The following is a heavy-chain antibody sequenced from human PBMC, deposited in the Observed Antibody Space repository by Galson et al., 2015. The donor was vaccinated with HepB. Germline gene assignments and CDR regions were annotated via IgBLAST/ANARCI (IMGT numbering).Heavy chain of an antibody. Sequence: SLRLSCAASGFIVRTSYMSWVRQAPGKGLQWVSTIYSGGHGYYTDSVKGRFSISIDTNKNTIYLQMNNLGADDTAVYYCASPFCIDSNCYPLWHWGQGALVTVSS. V-gene: IGHV3-53*01. CDR1: GFIVRTSY. CDR3: ASPFCIDSNCYPLWH. CDR2: IYSGGHG. D-gene: IGHD2-21*01. J-gene: IGHJ4*02.